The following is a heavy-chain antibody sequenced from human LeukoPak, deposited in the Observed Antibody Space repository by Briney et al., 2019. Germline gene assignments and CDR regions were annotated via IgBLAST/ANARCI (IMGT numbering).Heavy chain of an antibody. Sequence: SVKVSCKASGGTFSSYAISWVRQAPGQGLEWMGGIIPIFGTANYAQKFQGRVTNTADESTSTAYMELSSLRSEDTAVYYCATSDSSGYYYLPDDYWGQGTLVTVSS. CDR2: IIPIFGTA. D-gene: IGHD3-22*01. CDR3: ATSDSSGYYYLPDDY. V-gene: IGHV1-69*13. J-gene: IGHJ4*02. CDR1: GGTFSSYA.